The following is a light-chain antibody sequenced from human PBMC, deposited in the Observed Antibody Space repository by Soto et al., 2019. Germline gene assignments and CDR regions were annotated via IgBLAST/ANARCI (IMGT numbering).Light chain of an antibody. CDR1: QSIDNW. J-gene: IGKJ1*01. Sequence: DIQMTQSPSTLSASVGDRVTITCRASQSIDNWLAWYQQKPGKAPKLLIYAASTLETGVTSRFSGSGSGTEFTLTIKSLQPDDFATYYCQQFSSYSTFGQGPKVDIK. CDR3: QQFSSYST. V-gene: IGKV1-5*01. CDR2: AAS.